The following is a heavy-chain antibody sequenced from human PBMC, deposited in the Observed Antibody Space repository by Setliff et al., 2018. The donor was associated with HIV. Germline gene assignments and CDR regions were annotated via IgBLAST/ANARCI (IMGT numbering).Heavy chain of an antibody. CDR3: AREGGGAYFDSSGYYFDY. CDR2: IYHSGST. CDR1: GGSISSSSYY. V-gene: IGHV4-31*02. Sequence: SETLSLTCTVSGGSISSSSYYWGWIRQPPGKGLEWIGFIYHSGSTHYNPSLASRVTISVDTSKNQYSLKLSSVSAADTAVYYCAREGGGAYFDSSGYYFDYWGQGRLVTVS. D-gene: IGHD3-22*01. J-gene: IGHJ4*02.